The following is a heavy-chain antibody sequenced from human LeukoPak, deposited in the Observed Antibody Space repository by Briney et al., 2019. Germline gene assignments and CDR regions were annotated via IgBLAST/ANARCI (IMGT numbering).Heavy chain of an antibody. CDR3: ARHAGYMITFDVYFDY. CDR1: GGSISSSSYY. J-gene: IGHJ4*02. CDR2: IYYSGST. V-gene: IGHV4-39*01. D-gene: IGHD3-16*01. Sequence: SETLSLTCTVSGGSISSSSYYWGWIRQPPGKGLEWIGRIYYSGSTYYNPSLKSRVTISVDTSKNQFSLKLSSVTAADTAVYYCARHAGYMITFDVYFDYWDQGTLVTVSS.